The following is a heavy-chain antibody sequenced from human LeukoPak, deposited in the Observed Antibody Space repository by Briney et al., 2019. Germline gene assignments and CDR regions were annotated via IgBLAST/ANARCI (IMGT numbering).Heavy chain of an antibody. CDR2: INHSGST. J-gene: IGHJ4*02. V-gene: IGHV4-34*01. CDR1: GGSFSGYY. CDR3: ARRGKQWLVLGFFDC. D-gene: IGHD6-19*01. Sequence: SETLSLTCAVYGGSFSGYYWSWIRQPPGKGLEWIGEINHSGSTNYNPSLKSRVTISVDTSKNQFSLKLSSVTAADTAVYYCARRGKQWLVLGFFDCWGQGTLVTVSS.